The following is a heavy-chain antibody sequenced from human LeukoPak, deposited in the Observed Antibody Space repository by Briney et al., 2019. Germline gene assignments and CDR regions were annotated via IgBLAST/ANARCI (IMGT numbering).Heavy chain of an antibody. J-gene: IGHJ4*02. Sequence: GASVKVSCKASGYTFTGYYMHWVRQAPGQGVEWVGWINPNSGGTNYAQKFQGRVTMTKDTSSSTAYMELSRLRSDDTAVYYCARECSSASCLGDYWGQGTLVTVSS. CDR1: GYTFTGYY. V-gene: IGHV1-2*02. D-gene: IGHD2-2*01. CDR3: ARECSSASCLGDY. CDR2: INPNSGGT.